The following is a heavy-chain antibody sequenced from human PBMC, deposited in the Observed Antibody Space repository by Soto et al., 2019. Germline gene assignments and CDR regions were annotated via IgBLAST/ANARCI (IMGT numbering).Heavy chain of an antibody. D-gene: IGHD3-10*01. Sequence: GGSLRLSCAASGFTFSSYAMSWVRQAPGKGLEWVSAISGSGGSTYYADSVKGRFTISRDNSKNTLYLQMNSLRAEDTAVYYCAKDGGLLWFGELFAYYYGMDVWGQGTTVTVSS. J-gene: IGHJ6*02. V-gene: IGHV3-23*01. CDR1: GFTFSSYA. CDR3: AKDGGLLWFGELFAYYYGMDV. CDR2: ISGSGGST.